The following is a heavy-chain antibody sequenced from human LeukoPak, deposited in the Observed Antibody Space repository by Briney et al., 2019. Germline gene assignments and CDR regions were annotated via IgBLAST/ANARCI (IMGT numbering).Heavy chain of an antibody. V-gene: IGHV4-38-2*01. D-gene: IGHD4-23*01. J-gene: IGHJ4*02. CDR2: IYHSGST. Sequence: PSETLSLTCAVSGYSISSGYYWGWIQQPPGKGLEWIGSIYHSGSTYYNPSLRGRVTISVDTSKNQFSLKLPSVTAADTAVYYCARYYGGDSAIDYWGQGTLVTVSS. CDR1: GYSISSGYY. CDR3: ARYYGGDSAIDY.